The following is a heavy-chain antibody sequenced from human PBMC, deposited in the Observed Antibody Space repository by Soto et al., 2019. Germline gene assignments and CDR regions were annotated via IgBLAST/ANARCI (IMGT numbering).Heavy chain of an antibody. CDR1: GFTFSTYG. V-gene: IGHV3-30*18. CDR3: AKILSTTGLGAFDY. J-gene: IGHJ4*02. D-gene: IGHD3-16*01. Sequence: QVLLVESGGGVVQPGRSLRLSCAASGFTFSTYGMHWVRQAPGKGLEWVANISYEGRNKSYADSVKGRFTTSRDNSKNTVYLGVKSLRAEDTAVYYSAKILSTTGLGAFDYWGQGTLVSVSS. CDR2: ISYEGRNK.